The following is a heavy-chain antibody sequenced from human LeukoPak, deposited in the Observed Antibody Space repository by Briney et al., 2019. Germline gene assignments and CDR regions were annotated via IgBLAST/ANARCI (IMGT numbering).Heavy chain of an antibody. Sequence: WMXXIYPGDSDTRYSPSFQGQVTISADKSISTAYLQWSSLKASDTAMYYCARHPAWYSSGWAPDYWGQGTLVTVSS. CDR3: ARHPAWYSSGWAPDY. CDR2: IYPGDSDT. D-gene: IGHD6-19*01. V-gene: IGHV5-51*01. J-gene: IGHJ4*02.